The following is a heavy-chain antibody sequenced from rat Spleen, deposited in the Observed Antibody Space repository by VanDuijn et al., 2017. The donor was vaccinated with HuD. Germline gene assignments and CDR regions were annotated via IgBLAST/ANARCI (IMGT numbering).Heavy chain of an antibody. CDR2: ISHDGGNT. CDR3: ANNWELYY. J-gene: IGHJ2*01. V-gene: IGHV5-29*01. D-gene: IGHD5-1*01. Sequence: EVQLVESDGGLVQPGRSLKLSCAVSGITFSDYYMAWVRQAPTKGLEWVTTISHDGGNTYYRDSVKGRFTVSRDNAKSTLYLQMDSLRSEDTATYYCANNWELYYWGQGVMVTVSS. CDR1: GITFSDYY.